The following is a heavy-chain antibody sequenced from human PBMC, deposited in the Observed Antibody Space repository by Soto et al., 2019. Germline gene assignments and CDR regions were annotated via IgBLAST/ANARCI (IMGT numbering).Heavy chain of an antibody. CDR2: MNPNSGNT. J-gene: IGHJ4*02. CDR3: AREKSYGYADY. D-gene: IGHD5-18*01. CDR1: GYTFTSYD. Sequence: QVQLVQSGAEVKKPGASVKVSCKASGYTFTSYDINWVRQATGQGLEWMGWMNPNSGNTGYAQKFQGRVTMTMNTSISTAYTEMSSRTSDDTAVYYCAREKSYGYADYWGQGTLVTVSS. V-gene: IGHV1-8*01.